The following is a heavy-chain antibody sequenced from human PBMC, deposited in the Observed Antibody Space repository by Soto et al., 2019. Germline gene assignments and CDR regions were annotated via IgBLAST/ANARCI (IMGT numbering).Heavy chain of an antibody. CDR1: GFTFSNYG. Sequence: QVKLVESGGGLVQPGRSLRLSCVVSGFTFSNYGMHWVRQAPGKGLEWVADIWCDGSGQRYAGSVQGRFTISSDNSKNTLYLQINSLRVEDTALYYCAKDEVLRKYYGHSLDVWGQGTTVTVSS. CDR3: AKDEVLRKYYGHSLDV. V-gene: IGHV3-33*03. J-gene: IGHJ6*02. D-gene: IGHD4-17*01. CDR2: IWCDGSGQ.